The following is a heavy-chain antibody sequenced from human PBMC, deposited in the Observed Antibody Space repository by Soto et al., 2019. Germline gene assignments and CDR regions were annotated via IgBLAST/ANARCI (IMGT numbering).Heavy chain of an antibody. CDR3: ARGFGTANFDY. CDR1: GGSFSGYY. D-gene: IGHD1-1*01. V-gene: IGHV4-34*01. J-gene: IGHJ4*02. CDR2: INNSGST. Sequence: SETLSLTCAVYGGSFSGYYWSCLRQPPGKGLEWIGEINNSGSTNYNPSLKSRVTISVDTSKNQFSLKLSSVTAADTAVYYCARGFGTANFDYWGQGTLVTVSS.